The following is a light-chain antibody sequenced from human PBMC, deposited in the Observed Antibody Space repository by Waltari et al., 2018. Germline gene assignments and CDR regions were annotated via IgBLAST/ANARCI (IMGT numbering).Light chain of an antibody. CDR3: QQYNSYRT. V-gene: IGKV1-5*03. CDR1: QSISSW. CDR2: KAS. J-gene: IGKJ1*01. Sequence: DIQMTQSPSTLSASVGDRVTITCRASQSISSWLAWYQQKPGKAPKLLIYKASSLESGVPSRFSGSGSGTEFTLTIRSLQPDDFATYYCQQYNSYRTFGQWTKVEIK.